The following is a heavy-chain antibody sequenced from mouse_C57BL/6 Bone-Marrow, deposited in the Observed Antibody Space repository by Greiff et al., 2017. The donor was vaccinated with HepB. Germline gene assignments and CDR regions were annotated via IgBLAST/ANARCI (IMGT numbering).Heavy chain of an antibody. D-gene: IGHD2-3*01. CDR2: INSDGGST. J-gene: IGHJ3*01. CDR3: ARHNDDGYYFAWFAY. CDR1: EYEFPSHD. V-gene: IGHV5-2*01. Sequence: EVKVVESGGGLVQPGESLKLSCESNEYEFPSHDMSWVSKTPEKRLELVAAINSDGGSTYYPDTMEGRCIISRDNTKNTLYLQMSSLRSEDAALYYCARHNDDGYYFAWFAYWGQGTLVTVSA.